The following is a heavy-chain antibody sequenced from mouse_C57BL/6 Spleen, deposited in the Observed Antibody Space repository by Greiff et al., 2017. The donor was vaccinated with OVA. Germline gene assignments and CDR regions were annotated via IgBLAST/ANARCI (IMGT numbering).Heavy chain of an antibody. Sequence: EVQLQQSGPELVKPGASVKISCKASGYSFTGYYMNWVKQSPEKSLEWIGELNPSTGGTTYNQKFKAKATLTVDKSSSTAYMQLKSLTSEDSAVYYCARRDYGSSYGYFDVWGTGTTVTVSS. CDR3: ARRDYGSSYGYFDV. CDR1: GYSFTGYY. V-gene: IGHV1-42*01. CDR2: LNPSTGGT. D-gene: IGHD1-1*01. J-gene: IGHJ1*03.